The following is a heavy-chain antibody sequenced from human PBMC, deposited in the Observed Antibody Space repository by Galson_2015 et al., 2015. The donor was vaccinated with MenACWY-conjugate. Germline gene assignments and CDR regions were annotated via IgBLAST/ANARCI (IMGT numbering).Heavy chain of an antibody. D-gene: IGHD1-1*01. CDR1: GFTFDSYR. V-gene: IGHV3-7*01. Sequence: SLRLSCAASGFTFDSYRMSWVRQAPGKGLEWVTNINRDGGGTYYASSVKGRFTISKDNAENSLYLQMNSLRAEDTAIYYCARIIHDGLDYWGQAALVPVSS. J-gene: IGHJ4*02. CDR3: ARIIHDGLDY. CDR2: INRDGGGT.